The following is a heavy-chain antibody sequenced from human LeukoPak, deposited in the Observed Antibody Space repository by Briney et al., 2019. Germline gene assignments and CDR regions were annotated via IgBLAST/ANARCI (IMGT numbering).Heavy chain of an antibody. J-gene: IGHJ4*02. CDR2: IIPIFGTA. CDR1: GGTFSSYA. Sequence: PWASVKVSCKASGGTFSSYAISWVRQAPGQGLEWMGGIIPIFGTANYAQKFQGRVTITADRSTSTAYMELSSLRSEDTAVYYCARWFGESGNFDYWGQGTLVTVSS. CDR3: ARWFGESGNFDY. V-gene: IGHV1-69*06. D-gene: IGHD3-10*01.